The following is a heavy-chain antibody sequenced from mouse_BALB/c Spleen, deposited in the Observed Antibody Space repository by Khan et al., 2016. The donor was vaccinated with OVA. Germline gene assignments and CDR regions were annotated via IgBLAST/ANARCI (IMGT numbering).Heavy chain of an antibody. V-gene: IGHV2-6-7*01. Sequence: QMQLEESGPGLVAPSQSLSITCTVSGFSLTGYGANWVRQPPGKGLEWLGMIWGDGNTDYNSALKSRLSISKDNSKSQVFLKLNSLQTDDTARYYCARYAAMDYWGQGTSVTVSS. CDR1: GFSLTGYG. CDR3: ARYAAMDY. CDR2: IWGDGNT. D-gene: IGHD2-14*01. J-gene: IGHJ4*01.